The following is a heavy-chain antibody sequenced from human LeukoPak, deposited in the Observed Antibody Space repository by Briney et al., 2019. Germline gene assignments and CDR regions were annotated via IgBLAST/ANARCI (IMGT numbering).Heavy chain of an antibody. J-gene: IGHJ3*02. D-gene: IGHD3-3*01. Sequence: SETLSLTCTVSGGSISGYYWSWIRQPAGKGLEWIGRIYTSGSTNYNPSLKSRVTMSVDTSKNQFSLKLSSVTAADTAVYYCARETSSIRSEVIDAFDIWGQGTMVTVSS. CDR2: IYTSGST. CDR1: GGSISGYY. V-gene: IGHV4-4*07. CDR3: ARETSSIRSEVIDAFDI.